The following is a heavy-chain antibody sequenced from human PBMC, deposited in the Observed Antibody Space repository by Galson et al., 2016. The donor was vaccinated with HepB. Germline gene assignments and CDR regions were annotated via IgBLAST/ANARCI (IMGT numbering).Heavy chain of an antibody. Sequence: SETLSLTCAVSGTSFNNYYWMWIRQSPGKGLEWIGEIDHVGRTNYNPSLKSRVTMSLDSANKQFSLRLNSVTAADTAVYYCARGKGVGLDTGNTVIGPIYWGQGALVTTSS. CDR1: GTSFNNYY. CDR2: IDHVGRT. D-gene: IGHD1-1*01. V-gene: IGHV4-34*01. J-gene: IGHJ4*02. CDR3: ARGKGVGLDTGNTVIGPIY.